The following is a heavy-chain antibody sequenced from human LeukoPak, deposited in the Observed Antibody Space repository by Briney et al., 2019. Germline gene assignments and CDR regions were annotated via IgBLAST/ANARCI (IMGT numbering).Heavy chain of an antibody. Sequence: SETLSLTCAVYGGSFSGYYWSWIRQPPGKGLEWIGSIYKSGSTYYNPSLKSRATIFVDTSKNQFSLKLSSVTAADTAVYYCATSIAAAGTRRFDSWGQGTLVTVSS. D-gene: IGHD6-13*01. V-gene: IGHV4-59*04. CDR1: GGSFSGYY. J-gene: IGHJ4*02. CDR2: IYKSGST. CDR3: ATSIAAAGTRRFDS.